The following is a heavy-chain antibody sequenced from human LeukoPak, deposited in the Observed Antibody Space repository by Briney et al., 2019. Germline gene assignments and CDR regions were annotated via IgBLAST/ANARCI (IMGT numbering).Heavy chain of an antibody. CDR2: MNPNSGNT. CDR1: GYTFTSYD. J-gene: IGHJ4*02. CDR3: ARARGYSYGYSDY. Sequence: ASVKVSCTASGYTFTSYDINWVRQATGQGLEWMGWMNPNSGNTAFTQKFQGRVTMTRNTSKSTAYMELSSLTSEDTAVYYCARARGYSYGYSDYWGQGTLVTVSS. D-gene: IGHD5-18*01. V-gene: IGHV1-8*01.